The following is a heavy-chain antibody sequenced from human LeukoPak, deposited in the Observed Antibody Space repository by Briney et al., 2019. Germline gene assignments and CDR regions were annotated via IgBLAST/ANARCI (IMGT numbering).Heavy chain of an antibody. Sequence: SETQSLTCTVSGGSISSYYWSWIRQPPGKGLEWIGYIYYSGSTNYNPSLKSRVTISVDTSKNQFSLKLSSVTAADTAVYYCARQMIAAAGTNYYYYGMDVWGQGTTVTVSS. D-gene: IGHD6-13*01. CDR3: ARQMIAAAGTNYYYYGMDV. J-gene: IGHJ6*02. V-gene: IGHV4-59*01. CDR1: GGSISSYY. CDR2: IYYSGST.